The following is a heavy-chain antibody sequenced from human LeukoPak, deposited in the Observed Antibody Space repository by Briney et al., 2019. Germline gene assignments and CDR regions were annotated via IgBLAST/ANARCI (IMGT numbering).Heavy chain of an antibody. CDR3: ATSGRNGAWYYYYMDV. J-gene: IGHJ6*03. V-gene: IGHV1-24*01. D-gene: IGHD4/OR15-4a*01. CDR2: FDPEDGET. CDR1: GYTLTELS. Sequence: GASVKVSCKVSGYTLTELSMHWVRQAPGKGLEWMGGFDPEDGETIYAQKFQGRVTMTEDTSTDTAYMELSSLRSEDTAVYYCATSGRNGAWYYYYMDVWGKGATVTISS.